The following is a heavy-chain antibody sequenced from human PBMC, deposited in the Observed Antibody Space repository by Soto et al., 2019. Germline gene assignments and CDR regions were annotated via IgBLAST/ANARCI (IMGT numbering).Heavy chain of an antibody. CDR2: IVVGSGNT. Sequence: QMQLVQSGPEVKKPGTSVKVSCRASGFTFSRSAMQWVRQARGQRLEWIGWIVVGSGNTNYAQKFQERVTISRDMPTSPGYMELSSLRSEDTAVYYCAARTGTNPGYYDMDVWGNGTTVTVSS. D-gene: IGHD1-1*01. CDR1: GFTFSRSA. V-gene: IGHV1-58*02. J-gene: IGHJ6*03. CDR3: AARTGTNPGYYDMDV.